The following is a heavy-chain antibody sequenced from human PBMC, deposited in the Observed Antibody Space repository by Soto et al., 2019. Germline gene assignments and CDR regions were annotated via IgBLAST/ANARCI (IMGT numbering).Heavy chain of an antibody. V-gene: IGHV4-30-2*01. Sequence: TLSVPCPVSGGSITSGNSYSWSWIRQPPGKGLELIGSISHTGSTSYNPSLKSRLTMSVDKSKNQFSLRLYSVTAADMAVYYCARAVAPYFGTWFDTWGQGILVTVSS. CDR3: ARAVAPYFGTWFDT. CDR1: GGSITSGNSYS. J-gene: IGHJ5*02. CDR2: ISHTGST. D-gene: IGHD3-10*01.